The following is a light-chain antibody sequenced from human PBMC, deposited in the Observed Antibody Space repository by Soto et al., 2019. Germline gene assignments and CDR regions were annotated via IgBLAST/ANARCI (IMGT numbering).Light chain of an antibody. V-gene: IGKV3-15*01. J-gene: IGKJ2*01. CDR2: AAS. CDR1: QDIGTN. CDR3: QQYNNWPLYT. Sequence: EIVMTQSPGTLSVSPGERATLSCRASQDIGTNLAWYQQRPGQAPRHLIYAASSRATDIPARFTGRGSGTEFTLTISSLQSEDFAVYFCQQYNNWPLYTFGQGTKLEI.